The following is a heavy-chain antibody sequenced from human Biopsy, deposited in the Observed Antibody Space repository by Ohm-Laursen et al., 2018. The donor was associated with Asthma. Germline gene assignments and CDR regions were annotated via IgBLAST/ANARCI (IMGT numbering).Heavy chain of an antibody. D-gene: IGHD1-26*01. CDR2: ISFYGTNR. CDR1: GFSFSNFG. J-gene: IGHJ4*02. Sequence: RLSCAASGFSFSNFGIHWGPQAPGKGLDWVAVISFYGTNRNYTDSVKGRFTISRDNSRNTLHLEMNSLRAEDTAVYFCAKEVFPGWELRRGPDSWGQGTLVTVSS. CDR3: AKEVFPGWELRRGPDS. V-gene: IGHV3-30*18.